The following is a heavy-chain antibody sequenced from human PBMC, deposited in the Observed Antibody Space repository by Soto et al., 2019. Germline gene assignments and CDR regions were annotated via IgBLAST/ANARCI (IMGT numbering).Heavy chain of an antibody. CDR2: IYSGGST. V-gene: IGHV3-66*01. CDR1: GFTVSTKY. J-gene: IGHJ4*02. D-gene: IGHD3-16*01. CDR3: ARDPWAADY. Sequence: EVQLVESGGGLVQPGGSLRLSRAASGFTVSTKYMIWVRQAPGKGLEWVSVIYSGGSTFYADSVRGRFTISRDNSKNTVNLQMNSLRAEDTAVYYCARDPWAADYWGQGTLVTVSS.